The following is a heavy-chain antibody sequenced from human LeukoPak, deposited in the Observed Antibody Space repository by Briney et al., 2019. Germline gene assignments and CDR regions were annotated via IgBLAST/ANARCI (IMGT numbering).Heavy chain of an antibody. Sequence: SETLSLTCTVSGGSINSHYWSWIRQPPGKGLEWIGDIYYSGSTNYNPSLKGRVTISVDTSKNHLSLKLSSVLAADTAIYYCVRRDNTGWNYFDYWGQGILVTVPS. J-gene: IGHJ4*02. CDR1: GGSINSHY. D-gene: IGHD6-19*01. V-gene: IGHV4-59*08. CDR2: IYYSGST. CDR3: VRRDNTGWNYFDY.